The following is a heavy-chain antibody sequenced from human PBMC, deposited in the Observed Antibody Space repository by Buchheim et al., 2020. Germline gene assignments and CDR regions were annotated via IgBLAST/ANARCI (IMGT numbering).Heavy chain of an antibody. Sequence: QVQLVQSGSELKKPGASVKVSCKASGYTFTSYAMNWVRQAPGQGLEWMGWINTNTGNPTYAQGFTGRFVFSLDTSVSTAYLQISSLKAEDTAVYYCARGPKHTYYDYIWGSYLRYFDYWGQGTL. CDR1: GYTFTSYA. CDR2: INTNTGNP. V-gene: IGHV7-4-1*02. J-gene: IGHJ4*02. CDR3: ARGPKHTYYDYIWGSYLRYFDY. D-gene: IGHD3-16*02.